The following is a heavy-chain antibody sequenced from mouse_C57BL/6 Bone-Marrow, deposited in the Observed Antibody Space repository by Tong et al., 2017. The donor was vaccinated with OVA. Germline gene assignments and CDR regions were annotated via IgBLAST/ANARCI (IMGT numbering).Heavy chain of an antibody. D-gene: IGHD2-4*01. Sequence: EVQLQESGGGLVQPKGSLKLSCAASGFTFNTYAMHWVCQAPGKGLEWVARIRSKSNNYATYYADSVKDRFTISRDDSQSMLYLQMNNLKTEDTAMYYCLYDYGFAYWGQGTLVTVSA. V-gene: IGHV10-3*03. CDR1: GFTFNTYA. J-gene: IGHJ3*01. CDR3: LYDYGFAY. CDR2: IRSKSNNYAT.